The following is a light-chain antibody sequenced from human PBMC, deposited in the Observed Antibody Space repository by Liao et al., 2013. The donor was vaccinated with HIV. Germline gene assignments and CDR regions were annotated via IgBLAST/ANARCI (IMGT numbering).Light chain of an antibody. Sequence: SYELTQPPSVSVAPGKTARITCGGNNIRSKSVHWYQQKPGQAPVLVIYSDSDRPSGIPERFSGSNSGNTATLTISRVEAGDEADYYCQVWDSTSDHPVFGGGSKLTVL. CDR2: SDS. CDR1: NIRSKS. J-gene: IGLJ3*02. V-gene: IGLV3-21*04. CDR3: QVWDSTSDHPV.